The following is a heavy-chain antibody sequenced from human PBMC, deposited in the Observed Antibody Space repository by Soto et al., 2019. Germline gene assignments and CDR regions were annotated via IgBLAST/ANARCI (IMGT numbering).Heavy chain of an antibody. CDR2: INPNSGGT. CDR3: AREASSSTPGYYGMDV. V-gene: IGHV1-2*04. Sequence: ASVKVSCKASGYTFTGYYMHWVRQAPGQGLEWMGWINPNSGGTNYAQKFQGWVTMTRDTSISTAYMELSRLRSDDTAVYYCAREASSSTPGYYGMDVWGQGTTVTVS. J-gene: IGHJ6*02. CDR1: GYTFTGYY. D-gene: IGHD6-6*01.